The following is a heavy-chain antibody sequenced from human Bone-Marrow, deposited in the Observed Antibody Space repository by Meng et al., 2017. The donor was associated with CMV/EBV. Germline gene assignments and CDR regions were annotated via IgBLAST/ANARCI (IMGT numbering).Heavy chain of an antibody. CDR3: ARSAKSGYPLIIDFDY. J-gene: IGHJ4*02. Sequence: GESLKISCAASGFSFSNHAMHWVRQAPGKGLEWVAFISYEGRDKFYGDSVKGRFTISRDNSKNTLYLQMNSLRAEDTAVYYCARSAKSGYPLIIDFDYWGQGTLVTVSS. V-gene: IGHV3-33*01. CDR1: GFSFSNHA. CDR2: ISYEGRDK. D-gene: IGHD3-3*01.